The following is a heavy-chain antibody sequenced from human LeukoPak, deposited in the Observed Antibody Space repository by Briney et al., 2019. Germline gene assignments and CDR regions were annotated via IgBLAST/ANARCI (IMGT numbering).Heavy chain of an antibody. Sequence: PGGSLRLSCAASGFTFSSYAMSWVRQAPGKGLEWVSVITGSGGSTYYADSVKGRFTIYRDNSKNTVHLQMNSLRAEDTAVYYCAKDRAGAYEGFDYWGQGTLVTVSS. V-gene: IGHV3-23*01. J-gene: IGHJ4*02. CDR2: ITGSGGST. CDR3: AKDRAGAYEGFDY. CDR1: GFTFSSYA. D-gene: IGHD1-26*01.